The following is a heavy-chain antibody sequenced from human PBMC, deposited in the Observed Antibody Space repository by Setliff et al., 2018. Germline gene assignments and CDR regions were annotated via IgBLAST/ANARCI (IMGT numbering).Heavy chain of an antibody. Sequence: SETLSLTCAVSGYSISSGYYWGWIRQPPGKGLEWIGSIYHSGSTYYNPSLKSRVTISVDTSKDQFSLKLSSVTAADTAVYYCARRNGEKLDPWGQGTLVTVSS. CDR1: GYSISSGYY. V-gene: IGHV4-38-2*01. J-gene: IGHJ5*02. CDR2: IYHSGST. CDR3: ARRNGEKLDP.